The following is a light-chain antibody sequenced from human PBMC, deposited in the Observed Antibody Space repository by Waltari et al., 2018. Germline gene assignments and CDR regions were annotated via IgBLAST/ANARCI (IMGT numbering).Light chain of an antibody. J-gene: IGKJ4*01. CDR2: DAS. CDR3: QQRSNLLT. Sequence: EVVLTQTPATLSLSPGERATPHCRASQSVNNFVGWYQQKSGQAPRLLIYDASNRAAGIPARFSGSASGTEFTLTITSLEPEDFAIYYCQQRSNLLTFGGGTKVEIK. V-gene: IGKV3-11*01. CDR1: QSVNNF.